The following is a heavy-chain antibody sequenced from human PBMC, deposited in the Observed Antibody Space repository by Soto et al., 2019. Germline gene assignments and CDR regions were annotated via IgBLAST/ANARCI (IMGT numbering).Heavy chain of an antibody. V-gene: IGHV3-30-3*01. CDR3: ARPRDGWYFDL. Sequence: QVQLVESGGGVVQPGRSLRLSCAASGFTFSSYAMHWVRQAPGKGLEWVAVISYDGSNKYYADSVKGRFTISRDNSKNTLYLQMNSLRAEDTAVYYCARPRDGWYFDLWGRGTLFTVSS. J-gene: IGHJ2*01. CDR2: ISYDGSNK. CDR1: GFTFSSYA.